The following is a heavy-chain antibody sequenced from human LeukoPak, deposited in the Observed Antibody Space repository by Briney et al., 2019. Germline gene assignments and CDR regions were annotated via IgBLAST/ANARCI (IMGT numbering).Heavy chain of an antibody. CDR2: ISYDGSNK. D-gene: IGHD6-13*01. Sequence: GGSLRLSCAASGVTFSSYAMHWVRQAPGKGLERVAVISYDGSNKYYADSVKGRFTISRDNSKNTLYLQMNSLRAEDTAVYYCARDYRSSSWPYYYYYGMDVWGQGTTVTVSS. CDR3: ARDYRSSSWPYYYYYGMDV. CDR1: GVTFSSYA. J-gene: IGHJ6*02. V-gene: IGHV3-30-3*01.